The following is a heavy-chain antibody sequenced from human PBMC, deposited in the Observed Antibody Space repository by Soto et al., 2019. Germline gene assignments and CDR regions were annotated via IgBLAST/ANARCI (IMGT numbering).Heavy chain of an antibody. CDR3: ASQTFGSNRYFHT. CDR1: GGSFSGYY. Sequence: PSETLSLTCAVYGGSFSGYYWSWIRQPPGKGLEWIGEINHSGRTNYNPSLKSRVTISVDTSKNQFTLNLASVSAADTAVYYCASQTFGSNRYFHTWGRGALVTVSA. V-gene: IGHV4-34*01. CDR2: INHSGRT. D-gene: IGHD3-10*01. J-gene: IGHJ4*02.